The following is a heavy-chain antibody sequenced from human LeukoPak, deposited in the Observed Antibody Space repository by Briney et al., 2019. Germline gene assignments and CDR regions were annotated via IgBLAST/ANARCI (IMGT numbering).Heavy chain of an antibody. D-gene: IGHD3-22*01. CDR1: GYTFTGYY. CDR2: INPNSGGT. J-gene: IGHJ4*02. CDR3: ARAVRKTYYYDSREKSVGFV. V-gene: IGHV1-2*06. Sequence: ASVKVSCKASGYTFTGYYMHWVRQAPGQGLEWMGRINPNSGGTNYAQQFQSRVTMTRDTSISTAYMELSRLRSDDTAVYYCARAVRKTYYYDSREKSVGFVWGQGTLVTVSS.